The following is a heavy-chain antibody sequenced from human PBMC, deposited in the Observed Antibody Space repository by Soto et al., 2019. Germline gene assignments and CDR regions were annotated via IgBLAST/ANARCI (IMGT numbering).Heavy chain of an antibody. CDR1: GFTFSSYA. V-gene: IGHV3-64*01. J-gene: IGHJ6*03. D-gene: IGHD3-3*01. Sequence: GGSLRLSCAASGFTFSSYAMHWVRQAPGKGLEYVSAISSNGGSTYYANSVKGRFTISRDNSKNTLYLQMGSLRAEDMAVYYCARVDYDFWSGYGYYYYYMDVWGKGTTVTVSS. CDR3: ARVDYDFWSGYGYYYYYMDV. CDR2: ISSNGGST.